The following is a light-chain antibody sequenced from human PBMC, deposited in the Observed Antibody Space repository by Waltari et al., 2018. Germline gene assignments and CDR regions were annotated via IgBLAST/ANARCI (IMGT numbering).Light chain of an antibody. J-gene: IGKJ1*01. V-gene: IGKV4-1*01. CDR3: QQYYRSPWT. CDR1: QSVLHSPNNKNY. CDR2: WAS. Sequence: DIVMTQSPDSLAVHLGERPTINCKSSQSVLHSPNNKNYLSWYQQKPGQPPELLISWASTRESGVPDRFSGSGSGTDFTLTISSLQAEDVAVYYCQQYYRSPWTFGQGTKVEIK.